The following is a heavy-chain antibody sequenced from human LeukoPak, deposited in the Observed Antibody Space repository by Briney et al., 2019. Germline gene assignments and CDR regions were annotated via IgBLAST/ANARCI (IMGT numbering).Heavy chain of an antibody. D-gene: IGHD6-13*01. J-gene: IGHJ6*03. CDR2: IYYSGST. CDR3: ARDRVGQQLVGRKYYYYYMDV. Sequence: SETLSLTCTVSGGSISTSSYSWGWIRQPPGKGLEWIGSIYYSGSTYYNPSLKSRVTISVDTSKNQFSLKLTSMTAADTAVYYCARDRVGQQLVGRKYYYYYMDVWGKGTTVTISS. V-gene: IGHV4-39*07. CDR1: GGSISTSSYS.